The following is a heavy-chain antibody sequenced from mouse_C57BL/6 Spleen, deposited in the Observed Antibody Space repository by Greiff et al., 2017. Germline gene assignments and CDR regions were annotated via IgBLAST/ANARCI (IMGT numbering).Heavy chain of an antibody. Sequence: VQLQQPGAELVKPGASVKLSCKASGYTFTSYWMHWVKQRPGQGLEWIGMIHPNSGSTNYNEKFKSKATLTVDKSSRTAYMQLSSLTSEDSAVYYCARGDYYGSSYYYARDYWGQGTSVTVSS. CDR2: IHPNSGST. CDR1: GYTFTSYW. J-gene: IGHJ4*01. CDR3: ARGDYYGSSYYYARDY. D-gene: IGHD1-1*01. V-gene: IGHV1-64*01.